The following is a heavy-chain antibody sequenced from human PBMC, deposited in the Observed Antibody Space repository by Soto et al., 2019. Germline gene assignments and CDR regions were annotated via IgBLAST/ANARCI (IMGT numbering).Heavy chain of an antibody. V-gene: IGHV3-15*01. Sequence: GGSLRLSCVASGFNLSHPWMTWVRQAAGKGLEWVGRIKSKTDSGTADYAAPVKGRATISRDDSKNTVYLQMNSLKTEDTAVYYCTTGRYYDILTGYHNVDYWGQGAMVTVSS. J-gene: IGHJ4*02. CDR2: IKSKTDSGTA. CDR3: TTGRYYDILTGYHNVDY. CDR1: GFNLSHPW. D-gene: IGHD3-9*01.